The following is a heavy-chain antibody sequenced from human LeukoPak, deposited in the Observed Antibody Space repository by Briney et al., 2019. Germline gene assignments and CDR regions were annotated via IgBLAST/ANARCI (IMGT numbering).Heavy chain of an antibody. CDR3: ARHPGYSRGWWWYFDY. J-gene: IGHJ4*02. V-gene: IGHV4-59*08. D-gene: IGHD6-19*01. Sequence: SETLSLTCTVSGGSIRSYYWSWIRQPPGKGLEWIGYIYYSGSTNYNPSLKSRVTISVDTSKNQFSLKLSSVTAADTAVYYCARHPGYSRGWWWYFDYWGQGTLVTVSS. CDR1: GGSIRSYY. CDR2: IYYSGST.